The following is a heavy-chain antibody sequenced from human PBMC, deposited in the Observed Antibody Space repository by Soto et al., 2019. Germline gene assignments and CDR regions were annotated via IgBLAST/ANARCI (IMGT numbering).Heavy chain of an antibody. CDR1: GYTFTGYY. V-gene: IGHV1-2*02. CDR3: ARLPGCTAPRPDY. CDR2: VNPNSGGP. J-gene: IGHJ4*02. Sequence: SVKVSCKASGYTFTGYYMHWVRQAPGQGLEWMGWVNPNSGGPNSAQKFQGRVTMTRYTSISTAYMALSSLRADDTAVYYCARLPGCTAPRPDYWGQGTRVTVSS. D-gene: IGHD6-6*01.